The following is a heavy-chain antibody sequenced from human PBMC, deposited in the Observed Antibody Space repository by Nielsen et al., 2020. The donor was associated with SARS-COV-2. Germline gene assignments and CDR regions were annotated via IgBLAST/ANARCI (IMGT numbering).Heavy chain of an antibody. CDR1: GFTVSSNY. V-gene: IGHV3-7*01. CDR2: IKQDGSEK. Sequence: GESLKISCAASGFTVSSNYMSWVRQAPGKGLEWVANIKQDGSEKYYVDSVKGRFTISRDNTKNSLYLQMNSLRAEDTAVYYCARRCTSCYVYGMDVWGQGTTVTVSS. J-gene: IGHJ6*02. D-gene: IGHD2-2*01. CDR3: ARRCTSCYVYGMDV.